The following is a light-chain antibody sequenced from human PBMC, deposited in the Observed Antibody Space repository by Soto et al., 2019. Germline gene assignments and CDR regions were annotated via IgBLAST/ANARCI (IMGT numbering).Light chain of an antibody. J-gene: IGLJ1*01. CDR1: SSDVGSYNR. CDR2: EVS. CDR3: YSFTSSNTYV. Sequence: QSALTQPPSGSGSPGQSGTISCTGTSSDVGSYNRVSWYQQPPGTAPKVIIYEVSNRPSGVPDRFSGSKSGNTASLTISGLQPEDEADYYCYSFTSSNTYVFGTGTKVTVL. V-gene: IGLV2-18*02.